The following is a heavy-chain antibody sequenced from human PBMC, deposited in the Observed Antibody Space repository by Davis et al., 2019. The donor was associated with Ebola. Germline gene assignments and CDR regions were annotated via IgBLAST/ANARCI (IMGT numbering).Heavy chain of an antibody. V-gene: IGHV3-23*01. J-gene: IGHJ6*04. D-gene: IGHD6-19*01. CDR1: GFTFSSYA. Sequence: PGGSLRLSCAASGFTFSSYAMTWARQAPGKGLEWVSAVTSSGGGTYYADSVKGRFTISRDNSKNTLYLQMNSLRVEDTAVYYCAKGGSGWPSDYSYGMGVWGKGTTVTVPS. CDR2: VTSSGGGT. CDR3: AKGGSGWPSDYSYGMGV.